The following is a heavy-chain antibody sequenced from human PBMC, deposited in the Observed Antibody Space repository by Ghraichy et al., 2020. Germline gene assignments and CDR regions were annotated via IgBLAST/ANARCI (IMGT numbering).Heavy chain of an antibody. CDR3: ATTMTGQWMVPDY. CDR2: FDPEDGET. CDR1: GYPLTDLS. Sequence: ASVKVSCKVSGYPLTDLSIQWMRQAPGKGFEWMIGFDPEDGETVYAPKLQGRVAMTEDTSADTAYLELNSLRSEDTAIYYCATTMTGQWMVPDYWGQGTLVTVSS. D-gene: IGHD6-19*01. J-gene: IGHJ4*02. V-gene: IGHV1-24*01.